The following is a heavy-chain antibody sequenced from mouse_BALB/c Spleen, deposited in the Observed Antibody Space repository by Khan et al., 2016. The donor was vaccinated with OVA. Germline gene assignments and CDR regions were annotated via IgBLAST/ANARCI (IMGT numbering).Heavy chain of an antibody. Sequence: DLVEPGASVKLSCKASGYTFTSYWINWIKERPGQGLEWIGQIGPGSGSAYYNELFKGKATLTVDTSSSTVYIQLSSLSSEDSAVHFCARSNYYGRGLYAMDYWGQGTSVTVSS. CDR1: GYTFTSYW. CDR3: ARSNYYGRGLYAMDY. CDR2: IGPGSGSA. J-gene: IGHJ4*01. D-gene: IGHD1-1*01. V-gene: IGHV1S41*01.